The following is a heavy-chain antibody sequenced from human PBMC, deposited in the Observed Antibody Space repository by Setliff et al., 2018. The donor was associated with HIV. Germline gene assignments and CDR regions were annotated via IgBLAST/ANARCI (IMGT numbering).Heavy chain of an antibody. V-gene: IGHV4-34*01. D-gene: IGHD3-10*01. CDR2: INHSGST. J-gene: IGHJ5*02. CDR3: ATYADRESNRFDP. CDR1: NGSFSGYY. Sequence: SETLSLTCAVYNGSFSGYYWTWIRQPPGKGLEWIGEINHSGSTNYSPSLKSRVTISVDASRNQFSLRLSSVTAADTAVYYCATYADRESNRFDPWGQGTLVTVSS.